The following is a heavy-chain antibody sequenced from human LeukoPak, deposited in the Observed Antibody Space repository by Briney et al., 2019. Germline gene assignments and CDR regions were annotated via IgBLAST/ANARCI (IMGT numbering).Heavy chain of an antibody. CDR2: IKQDGSEK. CDR3: ARVISMTVLVTYYYFDH. Sequence: GGSLRLSCSASEFTFSNYWMSWVRQAPGKGLEWVAYIKQDGSEKYYVDSVKGRFIISRDNTENSLYLQMNSLRAEDTAVYYCARVISMTVLVTYYYFDHWGQGNLVTVSS. D-gene: IGHD2-8*02. V-gene: IGHV3-7*01. CDR1: EFTFSNYW. J-gene: IGHJ4*02.